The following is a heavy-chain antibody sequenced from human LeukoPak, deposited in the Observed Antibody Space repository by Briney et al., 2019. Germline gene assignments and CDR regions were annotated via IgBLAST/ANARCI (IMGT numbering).Heavy chain of an antibody. J-gene: IGHJ4*02. CDR3: AKVGYSSGWYFDY. CDR1: GFTFDDYA. D-gene: IGHD6-19*01. Sequence: GGSLRLSCAASGFTFDDYAMHWVRQAPGKGLEWVSGISWNSGSIGYADSVKGRFTISRDNAKNSLYLQMNSLRAEDTALYYCAKVGYSSGWYFDYWGQGTLVTVSP. V-gene: IGHV3-9*01. CDR2: ISWNSGSI.